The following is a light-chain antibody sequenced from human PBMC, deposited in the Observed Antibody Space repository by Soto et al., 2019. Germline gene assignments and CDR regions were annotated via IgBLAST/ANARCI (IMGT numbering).Light chain of an antibody. Sequence: EIVLTQSPATLPLSPGERATLSCRASQSVSSYLAWYPQKPGQAPRLLLYDASNRATGIPARFSGSGSGADFTLTISSLEPEDFAVYYCQHRSNWPITFGQGTRLEIK. V-gene: IGKV3-11*01. J-gene: IGKJ5*01. CDR2: DAS. CDR1: QSVSSY. CDR3: QHRSNWPIT.